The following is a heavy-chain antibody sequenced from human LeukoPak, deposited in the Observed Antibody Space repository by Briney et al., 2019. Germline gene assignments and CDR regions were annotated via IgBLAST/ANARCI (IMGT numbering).Heavy chain of an antibody. CDR1: GFXFSNAW. CDR3: TTESAYCGGDCYSGY. V-gene: IGHV3-15*01. J-gene: IGHJ4*02. CDR2: IKSKTDGGTT. Sequence: XXSGFXFSNAWMSWVRQAPGKGLEWVGRIKSKTDGGTTDYAAPVKGRFTISRDDSKNTLYLQMNSLKTEDTAVYYCTTESAYCGGDCYSGYWGQGTLVTVSS. D-gene: IGHD2-21*02.